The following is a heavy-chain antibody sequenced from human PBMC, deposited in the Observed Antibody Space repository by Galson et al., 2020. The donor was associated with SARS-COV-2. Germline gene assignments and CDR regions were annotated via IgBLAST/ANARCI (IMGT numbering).Heavy chain of an antibody. CDR3: ARHSAILWWWAFDI. CDR2: LYIGGTT. V-gene: IGHV4-39*01. Sequence: SETLSLTCTVSGGSIRGSDSYWGWVRQAPGKGLEWIANLYIGGTTFYSPSLTSSVSTSVDTIKNQFSLYLTSLTAADTAVYYCARHSAILWWWAFDIWGPGTVVTVSS. D-gene: IGHD2-21*01. CDR1: GGSIRGSDSY. J-gene: IGHJ3*02.